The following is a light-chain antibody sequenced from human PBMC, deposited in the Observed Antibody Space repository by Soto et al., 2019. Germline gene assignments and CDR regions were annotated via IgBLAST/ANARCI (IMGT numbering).Light chain of an antibody. CDR2: GAS. CDR1: QSISTD. J-gene: IGKJ5*01. CDR3: QQSFNIPVT. V-gene: IGKV1-39*01. Sequence: DIQMTQSPSSLSASIGYRVTITCRASQSISTDLSWYLVKPGEAPKLLIYGASTLRTGVPSRFSGSGSGTDFTLTISSLQPEDFATYYCQQSFNIPVTFGQGTRLEIK.